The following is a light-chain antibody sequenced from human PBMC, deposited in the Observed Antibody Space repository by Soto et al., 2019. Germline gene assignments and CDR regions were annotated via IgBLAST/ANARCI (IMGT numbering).Light chain of an antibody. CDR1: QSVSSSY. Sequence: EIVFTQSPGTLSFSPGERATLSCRASQSVSSSYLAWYQQKPGQAPRLLIYGASSRATGIPDRFSGSGFGTDFTLTISRLEPEDFAVYYCQQYGSSGYTFGQGTKLEIK. CDR2: GAS. CDR3: QQYGSSGYT. J-gene: IGKJ2*01. V-gene: IGKV3-20*01.